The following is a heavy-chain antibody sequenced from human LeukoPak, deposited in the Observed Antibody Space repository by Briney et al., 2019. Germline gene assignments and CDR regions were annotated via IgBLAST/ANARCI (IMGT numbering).Heavy chain of an antibody. J-gene: IGHJ4*02. CDR2: IYSGGIT. V-gene: IGHV3-53*01. CDR3: AREGTWSTFDY. Sequence: GGSLRLSCAASGFTVSSNYMSWVRQAPGKGLEWVSVIYSGGITYYADSEKGRFSISRDNSKNTLYLHMNSLRAEDTAVYYCAREGTWSTFDYWGQGTLVTVSS. D-gene: IGHD2-15*01. CDR1: GFTVSSNY.